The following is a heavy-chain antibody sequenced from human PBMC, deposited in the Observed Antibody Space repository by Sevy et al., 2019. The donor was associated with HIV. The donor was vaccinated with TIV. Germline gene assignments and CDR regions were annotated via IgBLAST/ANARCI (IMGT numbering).Heavy chain of an antibody. D-gene: IGHD3-22*01. CDR3: ARDKTYYYDSSGYSPDAFDI. J-gene: IGHJ3*02. CDR1: GYTFTSYY. V-gene: IGHV1-46*01. CDR2: INPSGGST. Sequence: ASVKVSCKVSGYTFTSYYMHWVRQAPGQGLEWMGIINPSGGSTSYAQKFQGRVTMSRDTSTSTVYMELSSLRSEDTAVYYCARDKTYYYDSSGYSPDAFDIWGQGTMVTVSS.